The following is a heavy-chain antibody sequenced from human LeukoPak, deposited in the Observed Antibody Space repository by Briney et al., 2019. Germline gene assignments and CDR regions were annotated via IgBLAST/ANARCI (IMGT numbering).Heavy chain of an antibody. D-gene: IGHD1-26*01. J-gene: IGHJ4*02. Sequence: PGGSLRLSCAASGFTFSSYWMHWVRQAPGKGLVWVSRINSDGSSTSYADSVKGRFTISRDNAKNTLYLQMNSLRAEDTAVYYCARGSTGSYFGFDYWGQGTLVTVSS. CDR2: INSDGSST. V-gene: IGHV3-74*01. CDR3: ARGSTGSYFGFDY. CDR1: GFTFSSYW.